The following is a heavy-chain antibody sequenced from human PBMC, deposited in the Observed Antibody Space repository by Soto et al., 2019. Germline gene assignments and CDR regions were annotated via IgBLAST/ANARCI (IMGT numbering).Heavy chain of an antibody. CDR2: IYHSGST. J-gene: IGHJ4*02. D-gene: IGHD1-26*01. CDR3: ARVGSGSYYGFSEYFDY. CDR1: GGSISSSNW. Sequence: SETLSLTCAVSGGSISSSNWWSWVRQPPGKGLEWIGEIYHSGSTNYNPSLKSRVTISVDKSKNQFSLKLSSVTAADTAVYYCARVGSGSYYGFSEYFDYWGQGTLVTVSS. V-gene: IGHV4-4*02.